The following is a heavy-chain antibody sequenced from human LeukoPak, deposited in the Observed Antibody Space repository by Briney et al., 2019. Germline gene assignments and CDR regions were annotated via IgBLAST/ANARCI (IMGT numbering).Heavy chain of an antibody. J-gene: IGHJ6*03. D-gene: IGHD2-2*01. CDR1: GFTFSSYG. Sequence: GGSLRLSCAASGFTFSSYGMHWVRQAPGKGLEWVAFIRYDGSNKYYADSVKGRFTISRDNSKNTLYLQMNSLRAEDTAVYYCAKAVVVPAARHYYYYYMDVWGKGTTVTVSS. V-gene: IGHV3-30*02. CDR3: AKAVVVPAARHYYYYYMDV. CDR2: IRYDGSNK.